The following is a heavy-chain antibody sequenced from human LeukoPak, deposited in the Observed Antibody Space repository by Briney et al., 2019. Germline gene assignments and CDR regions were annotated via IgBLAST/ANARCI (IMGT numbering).Heavy chain of an antibody. V-gene: IGHV1-18*01. Sequence: ASVKVSCKASGYTFTSYGISWVRQAPGQGLEWMGWISAYNGNTNYAQKLQGRVTMTTDTSTSTAYMELRSLRSDDTAVYYCARGLTGTTINDAFDIWGQGTMVTVPS. CDR1: GYTFTSYG. CDR3: ARGLTGTTINDAFDI. CDR2: ISAYNGNT. D-gene: IGHD1-7*01. J-gene: IGHJ3*02.